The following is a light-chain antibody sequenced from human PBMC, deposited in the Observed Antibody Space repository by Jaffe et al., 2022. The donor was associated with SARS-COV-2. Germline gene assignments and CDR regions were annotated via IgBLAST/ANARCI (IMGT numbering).Light chain of an antibody. V-gene: IGLV1-51*02. CDR2: EDN. CDR3: GTWDNSPSTYV. Sequence: QSVLTQPPSLSAAPGQKVTISCSGSSSSIGSNYVSWYQQLPGTAPKLLIYEDNKRPSGIPDRFSGSKSGTSATLGITGLQTGDEADYYCGTWDNSPSTYVLGTGTKVTVL. CDR1: SSSIGSNY. J-gene: IGLJ1*01.